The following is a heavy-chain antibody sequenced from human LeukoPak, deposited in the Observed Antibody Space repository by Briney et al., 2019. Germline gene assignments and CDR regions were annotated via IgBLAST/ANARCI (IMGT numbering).Heavy chain of an antibody. CDR3: ARGSGLRFDD. D-gene: IGHD3-10*01. CDR2: IYTGGSA. CDR1: GAFINFYY. V-gene: IGHV4-4*07. J-gene: IGHJ4*01. Sequence: SETLSLTCAASGAFINFYYWSWIRQPAGKGLEWIGRIYTGGSANYSPSLKSRVTMSIDTSRNQFSLTLTSVTAADTAVYYCARGSGLRFDDWGQGTLVTVSS.